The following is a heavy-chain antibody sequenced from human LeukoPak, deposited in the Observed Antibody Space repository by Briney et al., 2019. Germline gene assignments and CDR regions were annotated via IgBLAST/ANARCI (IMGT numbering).Heavy chain of an antibody. CDR3: ARYARLLDY. D-gene: IGHD2-2*01. CDR1: GFTSSEGY. J-gene: IGHJ4*02. Sequence: PGGSLRPSCAASGFTSSEGYMTWIPQAPGKGLEYMSYIGGSGSDIHYADSVRGRFTVSRDNAKNSLYLQMNSLRVEDTAVYYCARYARLLDYWGKGPLVTVSS. V-gene: IGHV3-11*01. CDR2: IGGSGSDI.